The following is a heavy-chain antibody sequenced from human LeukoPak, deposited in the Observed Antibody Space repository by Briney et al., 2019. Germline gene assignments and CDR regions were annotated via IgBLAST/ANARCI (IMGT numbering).Heavy chain of an antibody. CDR2: IYHSGST. CDR1: GGSISSSNW. J-gene: IGHJ4*02. D-gene: IGHD3-10*01. CDR3: ARLEAYYYGSGSPFPYFDY. Sequence: PSETLSLTCAVSGGSISSSNWWSWVRQPPGKGLEWIGEIYHSGSTNYNPSLKSRVTISVDKSKNQFSLKLSSVTAADTAVYYCARLEAYYYGSGSPFPYFDYWGQGTLVTVSS. V-gene: IGHV4-4*02.